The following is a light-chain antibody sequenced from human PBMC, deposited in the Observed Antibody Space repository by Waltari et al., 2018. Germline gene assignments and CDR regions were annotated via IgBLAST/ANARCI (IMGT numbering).Light chain of an antibody. CDR1: GSDVGGYDY. CDR2: DVY. Sequence: QSALTQPASVSGSPGQAIIISCTGTGSDVGGYDYVPWYHQYPGKAPSPIIYDVYNRPSGVSNRFSCSKSDNTASLTISGLQAEDESVYYCSSYTSSGVVFGGGTKLTVL. CDR3: SSYTSSGVV. V-gene: IGLV2-14*01. J-gene: IGLJ2*01.